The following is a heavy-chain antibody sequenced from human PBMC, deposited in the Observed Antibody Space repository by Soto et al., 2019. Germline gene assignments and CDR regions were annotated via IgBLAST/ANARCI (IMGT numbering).Heavy chain of an antibody. CDR1: GFTFSSYE. Sequence: EVQLVESGGGLVQPGGSLRLSCAASGFTFSSYEMNWVRQAPGKGLEWVSYISSSGSTIYYADSVKGRFTISRDNAKNSLYLQMNSLRAEDTAVYYCASNGNWNYAGGHYWGQGTLVTVSS. CDR2: ISSSGSTI. CDR3: ASNGNWNYAGGHY. V-gene: IGHV3-48*03. J-gene: IGHJ4*02. D-gene: IGHD1-7*01.